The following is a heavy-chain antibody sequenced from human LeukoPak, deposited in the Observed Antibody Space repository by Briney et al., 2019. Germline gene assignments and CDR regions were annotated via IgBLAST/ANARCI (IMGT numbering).Heavy chain of an antibody. Sequence: SETLSLTCTVSGGSISSYYWSWVRQPAGKGLEWIGRIYTSGSTNYNPSLTSRVTMSVDTSKNQFSLKLSSVTAADTAVYYCARVERPYGGIDYWGQGTLVTVSS. CDR2: IYTSGST. V-gene: IGHV4-4*07. J-gene: IGHJ4*02. CDR1: GGSISSYY. CDR3: ARVERPYGGIDY. D-gene: IGHD4-23*01.